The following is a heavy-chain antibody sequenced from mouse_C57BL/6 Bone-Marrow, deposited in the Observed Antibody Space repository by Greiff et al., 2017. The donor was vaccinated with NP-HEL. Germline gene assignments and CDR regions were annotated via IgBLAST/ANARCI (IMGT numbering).Heavy chain of an antibody. V-gene: IGHV1-64*01. D-gene: IGHD2-3*01. CDR1: GYTFTSYW. CDR2: IHPNSGST. J-gene: IGHJ3*01. Sequence: QVQLQQPGAELVKPGASVKLSCKASGYTFTSYWMHWVKQRPGQGLEWIGMIHPNSGSTNYNEKFKSKATLTVDKSSSTAYMQLSSLTSEDSAVYYCARDEVDGYSAWFAYWGQGTLVTVSA. CDR3: ARDEVDGYSAWFAY.